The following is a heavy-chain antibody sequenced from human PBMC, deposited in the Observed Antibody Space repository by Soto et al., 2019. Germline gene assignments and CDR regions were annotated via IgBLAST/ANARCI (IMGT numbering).Heavy chain of an antibody. CDR3: GRGLIAGATLAYCHEVMDV. V-gene: IGHV1-69*12. CDR1: GGTFSTYT. D-gene: IGHD3-10*01. J-gene: IGHJ6*02. Sequence: QVQLVQSGADVQKPGSSVKVSCKPPGGTFSTYTFTWVRQAPGQGLDWLGELIPIFGAVYYAPKFHGRVSCSAYESTRTSDMELSSLRSEDTAVCYGGRGLIAGATLAYCHEVMDVWGQGTTVTVSS. CDR2: LIPIFGAV.